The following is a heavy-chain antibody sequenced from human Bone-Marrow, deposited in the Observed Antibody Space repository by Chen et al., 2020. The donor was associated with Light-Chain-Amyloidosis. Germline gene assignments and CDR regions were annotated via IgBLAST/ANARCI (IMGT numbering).Heavy chain of an antibody. Sequence: EVQLEQSGPEVKKPGESLKISCKGSGYXXPNYWIGWVRQMPGKGLEWMGVIYPDDSDARYSPSFEGQVTISADKSITTAYLAWRSLXXXXXXXXYCAXRRDGYNFDYWGQGTLVTVSS. D-gene: IGHD2-21*01. CDR1: GYXXPNYW. CDR3: AXRRDGYNFDY. J-gene: IGHJ4*02. CDR2: IYPDDSDA. V-gene: IGHV5-51*01.